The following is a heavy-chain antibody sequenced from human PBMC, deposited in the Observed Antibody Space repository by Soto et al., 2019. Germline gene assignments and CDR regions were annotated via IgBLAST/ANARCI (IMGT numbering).Heavy chain of an antibody. J-gene: IGHJ5*02. CDR3: ARVRRGVVNWFGP. CDR1: GDTFTNFG. D-gene: IGHD3-10*01. V-gene: IGHV1-18*01. Sequence: HLVQSGPEVKKPGASVTVSCKTSGDTFTNFGLSWVRQAPGQGLEWMGWIATYNSNKNYAQKFQGRLTLTTDTSTSTGYMELKRLEYDDTAVYYCARVRRGVVNWFGPWGQGNLVTVAS. CDR2: IATYNSNK.